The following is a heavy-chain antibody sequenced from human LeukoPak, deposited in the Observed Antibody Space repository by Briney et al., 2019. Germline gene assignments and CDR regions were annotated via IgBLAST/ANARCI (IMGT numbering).Heavy chain of an antibody. Sequence: GGSLRLSCAASGFIFSNYGMSWIRQAPGKGLEWVSYISSSGSTIYYADSVKGRFTISRDNAKNSLYLQMNSLRAEDTAVYYCARDRPIWAAMVKGIDYWGQGTLVTVSS. CDR2: ISSSGSTI. D-gene: IGHD5-18*01. V-gene: IGHV3-11*04. CDR1: GFIFSNYG. J-gene: IGHJ4*02. CDR3: ARDRPIWAAMVKGIDY.